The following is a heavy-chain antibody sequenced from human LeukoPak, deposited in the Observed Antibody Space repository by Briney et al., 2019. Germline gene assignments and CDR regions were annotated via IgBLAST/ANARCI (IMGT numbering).Heavy chain of an antibody. D-gene: IGHD4-17*01. CDR1: GGSISSYY. CDR2: IYYSGST. V-gene: IGHV4-59*01. CDR3: ARGPFDYGDYVT. Sequence: PSETLPLTCTVPGGSISSYYWSWIRQPPGKGLEWIGYIYYSGSTNYNPSLKSRVTISVDTSKNQFSLKLSSVTAADTAVYYCARGPFDYGDYVTWGQGTMVTVSS. J-gene: IGHJ3*01.